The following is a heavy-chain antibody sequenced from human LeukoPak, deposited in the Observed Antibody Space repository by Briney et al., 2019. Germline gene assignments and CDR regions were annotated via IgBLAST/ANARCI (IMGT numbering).Heavy chain of an antibody. J-gene: IGHJ2*01. CDR2: IYPGDSDT. D-gene: IGHD4/OR15-4a*01. Sequence: GESLKISSKGSGYSFTSYWIGWVRQMPGKGLEWMGIIYPGDSDTRYSPSFQGQVTISADRSISTAYLQWSSLKASDTAMYYCARPGPESDYLDWYFDLWGRGTLVTVSS. CDR1: GYSFTSYW. CDR3: ARPGPESDYLDWYFDL. V-gene: IGHV5-51*01.